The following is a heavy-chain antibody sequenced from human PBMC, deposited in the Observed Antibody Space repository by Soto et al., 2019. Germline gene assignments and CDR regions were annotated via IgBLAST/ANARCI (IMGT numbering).Heavy chain of an antibody. CDR3: ARDSGSSSDYYGMDV. Sequence: GGSLRLSCAASGFIFTSYSMNWVRQAPGKGLEWVSSISSSSSYIYYADSVKGRFTISRDNAKNSLYLQMSSLRAEDTAVYYCARDSGSSSDYYGMDVWGQGTTVTVSS. J-gene: IGHJ6*02. D-gene: IGHD6-13*01. CDR2: ISSSSSYI. CDR1: GFIFTSYS. V-gene: IGHV3-21*01.